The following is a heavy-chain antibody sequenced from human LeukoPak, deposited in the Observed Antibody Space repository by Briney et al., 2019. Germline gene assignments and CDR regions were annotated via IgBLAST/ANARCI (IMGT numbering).Heavy chain of an antibody. CDR1: GFTFSDYY. J-gene: IGHJ4*02. Sequence: GGSLRLSCAASGFTFSDYYMSWIRQPPGKGLEWVSYISSSGTTIYYADSVRGRFTVSRDNAKNALYLQMDSLSAEDTAVYYCASLRGVNRWGQGTLVTVSS. CDR3: ASLRGVNR. CDR2: ISSSGTTI. V-gene: IGHV3-11*01. D-gene: IGHD3-10*01.